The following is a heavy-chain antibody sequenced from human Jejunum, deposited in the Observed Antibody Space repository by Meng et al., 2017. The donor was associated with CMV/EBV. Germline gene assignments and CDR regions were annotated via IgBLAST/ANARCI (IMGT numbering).Heavy chain of an antibody. CDR2: VSGSGDST. CDR3: AKDLVWTYDSTTPKEY. J-gene: IGHJ1*01. CDR1: GFSFSSYA. V-gene: IGHV3-23*01. Sequence: SGFSFSSYAMSWFRQAPGKGLEWISAVSGSGDSTFYADSVKGRFTISRDNSKSTMHLQMNGLRAEDTAVYYCAKDLVWTYDSTTPKEYWGQGTLVTVSS. D-gene: IGHD3-22*01.